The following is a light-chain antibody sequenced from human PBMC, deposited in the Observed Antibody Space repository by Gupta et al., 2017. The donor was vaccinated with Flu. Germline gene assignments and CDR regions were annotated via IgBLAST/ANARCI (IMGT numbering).Light chain of an antibody. CDR3: QQYNDWFLYT. CDR1: QSVGSK. V-gene: IGKV3-15*01. Sequence: ERATLSCRTSQSVGSKLAWYQQKPGQAPRLLIYGASTRATGVPASFSGSGSGTEFTLTISSLQSEDFAVYYCQQYNDWFLYTFGQGTKLEIK. J-gene: IGKJ2*01. CDR2: GAS.